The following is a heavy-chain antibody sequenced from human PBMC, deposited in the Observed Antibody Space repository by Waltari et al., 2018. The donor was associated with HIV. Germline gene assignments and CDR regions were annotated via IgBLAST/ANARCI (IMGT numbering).Heavy chain of an antibody. Sequence: QVQLVQSGAEVKKPGASVKVSCKASGYTFTSSYIHWVRQAPGQGLEWMGIINPSGGSTSYAQKFQGRVTMTRDTSTSTVYMELSSLRSEDTAVYYCARGRDTAMPYYYYYGMDVWGQGTTVTVSS. V-gene: IGHV1-46*01. J-gene: IGHJ6*02. CDR2: INPSGGST. CDR3: ARGRDTAMPYYYYYGMDV. D-gene: IGHD5-18*01. CDR1: GYTFTSSY.